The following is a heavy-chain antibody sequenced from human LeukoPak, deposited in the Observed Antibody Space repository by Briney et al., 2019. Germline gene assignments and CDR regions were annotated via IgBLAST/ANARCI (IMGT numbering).Heavy chain of an antibody. CDR2: INHSGST. D-gene: IGHD4-17*01. CDR3: AKFATVTTPNWIDP. J-gene: IGHJ5*02. V-gene: IGHV4-34*01. CDR1: GGSFSGYY. Sequence: SETLSLTCAVYGGSFSGYYWSWIRQPPGKGLEWIGEINHSGSTNYNPSLKSRVTMSVDTSKNQFSLKLTSVTAADTAVYYCAKFATVTTPNWIDPWGQGILVTVSS.